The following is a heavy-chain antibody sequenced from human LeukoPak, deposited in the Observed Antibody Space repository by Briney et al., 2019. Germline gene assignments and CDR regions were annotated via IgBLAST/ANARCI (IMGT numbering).Heavy chain of an antibody. CDR2: ISGSGRST. CDR1: GFTFSSYA. J-gene: IGHJ6*02. Sequence: GGSLRLSCAASGFTFSSYAMSWVRQAPGKGLAWVSGISGSGRSTHSADSVKGRFTISRDNSKNMLYLQMNSLRAEDTALYYCAKALDGYYGMDVWGQGTTVTVSS. D-gene: IGHD3-22*01. CDR3: AKALDGYYGMDV. V-gene: IGHV3-23*01.